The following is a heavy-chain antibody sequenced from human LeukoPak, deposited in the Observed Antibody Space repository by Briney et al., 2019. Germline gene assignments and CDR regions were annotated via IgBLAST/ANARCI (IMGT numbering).Heavy chain of an antibody. CDR2: LSASGGST. CDR1: GFTFSSYA. CDR3: ATLYGDYNWYFDL. Sequence: GGSLRLSCAASGFTFSSYAMSWVRQAPGKGLEWVSTLSASGGSTFYAASVKGRFTVSRDNSKNTLFLQMNSLRAEDTAVYYCATLYGDYNWYFDLWGRGTLVTVSS. D-gene: IGHD4-17*01. J-gene: IGHJ2*01. V-gene: IGHV3-23*01.